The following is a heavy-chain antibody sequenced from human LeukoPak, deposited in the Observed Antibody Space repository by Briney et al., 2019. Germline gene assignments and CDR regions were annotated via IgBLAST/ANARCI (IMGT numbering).Heavy chain of an antibody. J-gene: IGHJ4*02. Sequence: PSETLSLTCAVSGYSISSGYYWGWIRQPPGKGLEWIGSMYHSGSTYYKPSLKSRVTISVDTSKNQFSLKLSSVTAADTAVYYCARDRPGYGADYWGQGTLVTVSS. V-gene: IGHV4-38-2*02. CDR2: MYHSGST. CDR1: GYSISSGYY. CDR3: ARDRPGYGADY. D-gene: IGHD5-18*01.